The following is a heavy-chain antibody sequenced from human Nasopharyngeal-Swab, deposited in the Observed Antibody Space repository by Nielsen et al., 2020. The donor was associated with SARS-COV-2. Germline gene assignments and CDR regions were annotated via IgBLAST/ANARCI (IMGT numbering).Heavy chain of an antibody. CDR2: ISSSSSSI. J-gene: IGHJ4*02. Sequence: GESLRLSCAASGFTFSSYSMNWVRHAPGKGLEWVSYISSSSSSIYYADSVKGRFTISRDNAKNSLCLQMDSLRDEDSAVYYCARDPAYYFGSGSYYPDHWGQGTLVTVSS. V-gene: IGHV3-48*02. D-gene: IGHD3-10*01. CDR3: ARDPAYYFGSGSYYPDH. CDR1: GFTFSSYS.